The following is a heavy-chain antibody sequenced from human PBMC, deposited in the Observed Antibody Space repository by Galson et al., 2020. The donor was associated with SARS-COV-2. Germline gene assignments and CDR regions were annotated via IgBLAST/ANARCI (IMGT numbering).Heavy chain of an antibody. J-gene: IGHJ2*01. Sequence: GGSMRLSCTPSGFTFSDYAMSWFRQAPGKGLEWISFTRGNVDGGTTEYAASAKGRFTISRDDSKRIAYLQLNSLTTADTAVYYCARVRYGGATIWYFDLWGRGNLVAVSS. V-gene: IGHV3-49*03. CDR3: ARVRYGGATIWYFDL. D-gene: IGHD1-26*01. CDR1: GFTFSDYA. CDR2: TRGNVDGGTT.